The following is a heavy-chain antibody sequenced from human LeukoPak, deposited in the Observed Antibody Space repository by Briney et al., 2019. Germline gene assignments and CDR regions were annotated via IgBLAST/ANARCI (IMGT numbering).Heavy chain of an antibody. CDR2: INPNSGGT. V-gene: IGHV1-2*06. J-gene: IGHJ3*02. Sequence: GASVKVSCKASGYTFTGYYMHWVRQAPGQGLEWMGRINPNSGGTNYAQKVQGRVTMTRDTSISTADMELSRLRSDDTAVYYCAREPTYYDFWSGYYDAFDIWGQGTMVTVSS. CDR1: GYTFTGYY. D-gene: IGHD3-3*01. CDR3: AREPTYYDFWSGYYDAFDI.